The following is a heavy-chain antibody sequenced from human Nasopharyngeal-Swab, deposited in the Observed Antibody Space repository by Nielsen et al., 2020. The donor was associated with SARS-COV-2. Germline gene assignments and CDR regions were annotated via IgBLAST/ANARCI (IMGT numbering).Heavy chain of an antibody. CDR2: IYYSGST. J-gene: IGHJ5*02. CDR3: ARYSLWLPVNWFDP. V-gene: IGHV4-39*07. Sequence: WIRQPPGKGLEWIGSIYYSGSTYYNPSLKSRVTISVDTSKNQFSLKLSSVTAADTAVYYCARYSLWLPVNWFDPWGQGTLAPSPQ. D-gene: IGHD5-18*01.